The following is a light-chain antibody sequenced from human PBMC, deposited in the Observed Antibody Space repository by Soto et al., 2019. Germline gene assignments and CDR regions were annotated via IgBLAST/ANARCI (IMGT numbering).Light chain of an antibody. CDR1: SGHSNYA. V-gene: IGLV4-69*01. J-gene: IGLJ2*01. Sequence: QPVLTQSPSASASLGASVKLTCTLSSGHSNYAIAWHQQQPEKGPRYLMKLNSDGSHSKGDGIPDRFSGSSSGAERYLPISSLQSEDEADYYCQTWATGIQVVFGGGTKLTVL. CDR3: QTWATGIQVV. CDR2: LNSDGSH.